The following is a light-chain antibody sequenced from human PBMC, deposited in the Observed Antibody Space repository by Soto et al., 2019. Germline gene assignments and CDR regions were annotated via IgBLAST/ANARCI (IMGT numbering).Light chain of an antibody. Sequence: DIQMTQSPSSLSASIGDRVTITCRATQNTNNYLNWYQQKPGKAPKLLIYTAFHLQAGVPSRFSGSGSGTDFTLTINNLQPEDFATYYCQQGYNIPFTFGQGTRLEMK. J-gene: IGKJ5*01. CDR1: QNTNNY. CDR2: TAF. CDR3: QQGYNIPFT. V-gene: IGKV1-39*01.